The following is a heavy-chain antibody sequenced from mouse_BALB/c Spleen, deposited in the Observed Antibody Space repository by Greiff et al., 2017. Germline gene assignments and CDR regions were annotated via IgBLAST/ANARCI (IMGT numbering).Heavy chain of an antibody. CDR2: ISSGGGST. J-gene: IGHJ4*01. D-gene: IGHD3-1*01. Sequence: EVKLVESGGGLVKPGGSLKLSCAASGFAFSSYDMSWVRQTPEKRLEWVAYISSGGGSTYYPDTVKGRFTISRDNAKNTLYLQMSSLKSEDTAMYYCARRSGYLYAMDYWGQGTSVTVSS. V-gene: IGHV5-12-1*01. CDR3: ARRSGYLYAMDY. CDR1: GFAFSSYD.